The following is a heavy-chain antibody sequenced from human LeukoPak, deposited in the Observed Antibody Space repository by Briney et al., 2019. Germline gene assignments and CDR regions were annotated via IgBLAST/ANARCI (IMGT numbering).Heavy chain of an antibody. CDR1: GFTFDDYG. J-gene: IGHJ5*02. CDR2: ISWNSGNI. V-gene: IGHV3-9*01. Sequence: GGSLRLSCAASGFTFDDYGMHWVRQPPGKGLEWVSGISWNSGNIGYADSVKGRSTISRDNAKNTVYLEMNSLSVEDTATYYCIRDFRSADLWGQGTLVTVTS. CDR3: IRDFRSADL.